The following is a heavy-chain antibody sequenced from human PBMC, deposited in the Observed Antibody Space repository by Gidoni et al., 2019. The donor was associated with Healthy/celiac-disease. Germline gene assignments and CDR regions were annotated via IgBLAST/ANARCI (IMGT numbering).Heavy chain of an antibody. J-gene: IGHJ4*02. D-gene: IGHD3-3*01. CDR3: ARPKTDFWSGYYFDY. CDR1: GGSFSGYY. V-gene: IGHV4-34*01. Sequence: QVQLQQWGAGLLKPSETLSLTCAVYGGSFSGYYWGWIRQPPGKGLEWIGEINHSGSTNYNPSLKSRVTISVDTSKNQFSLKLSSVTAADTAVYYCARPKTDFWSGYYFDYWGQGTLVTVSS. CDR2: INHSGST.